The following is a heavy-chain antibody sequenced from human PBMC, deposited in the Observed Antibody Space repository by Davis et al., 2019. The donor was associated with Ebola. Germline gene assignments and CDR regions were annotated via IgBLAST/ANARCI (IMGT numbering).Heavy chain of an antibody. Sequence: AASVKVSCKASGGTFSSYAINWVRQAPGQGLEWMGGIIPIFGTANYAQKFQGRVTMTTDTYTSTAYMELRSLRSDDTAVYFCAKDVRGTTGPSEYWGQGTLVTVSS. CDR2: IIPIFGTA. CDR1: GGTFSSYA. CDR3: AKDVRGTTGPSEY. J-gene: IGHJ4*02. V-gene: IGHV1-69*05. D-gene: IGHD1-1*01.